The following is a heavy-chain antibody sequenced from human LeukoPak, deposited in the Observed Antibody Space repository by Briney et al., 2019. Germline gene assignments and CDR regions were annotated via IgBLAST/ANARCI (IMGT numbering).Heavy chain of an antibody. J-gene: IGHJ4*02. CDR2: IKQDGSEK. Sequence: GGSLKLSCAASGFTFSDSWMSWVRQAPGSGLEWVTNIKQDGSEKNYVDSVKGRFTISRDNAKNSLYLQMDSLRAEDSAVYYCARGGGAVDYWGQGTLVTVSS. V-gene: IGHV3-7*01. D-gene: IGHD2-15*01. CDR1: GFTFSDSW. CDR3: ARGGGAVDY.